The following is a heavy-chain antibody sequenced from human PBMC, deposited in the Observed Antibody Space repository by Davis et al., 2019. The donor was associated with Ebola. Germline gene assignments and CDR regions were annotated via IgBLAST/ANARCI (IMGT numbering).Heavy chain of an antibody. J-gene: IGHJ6*02. D-gene: IGHD3-10*01. CDR1: GGSISSSSYY. V-gene: IGHV4-39*07. CDR3: AREEGLWFGESYYYYGMDV. CDR2: IYYSGST. Sequence: MPSETLSLTCTVSGGSISSSSYYWGWIRQPPGKGLEWIGSIYYSGSTYYNPSLKSRVTISVDTSKNQFSLKLSSVTAADTAVYYCAREEGLWFGESYYYYGMDVWGQGTTVTVSS.